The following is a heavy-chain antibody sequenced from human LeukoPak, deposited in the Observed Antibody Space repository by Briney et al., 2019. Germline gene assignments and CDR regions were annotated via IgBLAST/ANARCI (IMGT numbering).Heavy chain of an antibody. J-gene: IGHJ4*02. CDR2: ISSSSSYI. Sequence: GGSLRLSCAASGFTFSNYGMSWVRQAPGKGLEWVSSISSSSSYIYYADSVKGRFTISRDNAKNSLYLQMNSLRAEDTAVYYCARDGYKAYYFDYWGQGTLVTVSS. D-gene: IGHD5-24*01. CDR1: GFTFSNYG. V-gene: IGHV3-21*01. CDR3: ARDGYKAYYFDY.